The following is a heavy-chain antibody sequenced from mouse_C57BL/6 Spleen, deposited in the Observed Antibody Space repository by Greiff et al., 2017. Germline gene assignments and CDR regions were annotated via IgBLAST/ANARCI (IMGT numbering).Heavy chain of an antibody. V-gene: IGHV1-64*01. J-gene: IGHJ2*01. CDR3: ARLHYDGSSYDFDD. CDR1: GYTFTSYW. Sequence: QVQLQQPGAELVKPGASVKLSCKASGYTFTSYWMHWVKQRPGQGLEWIGMIHPNSGSTNYNEKFKSKATLTVDKSSSTAYMQLSSLPSEDSAVYYCARLHYDGSSYDFDDWGQGTTLTVSS. CDR2: IHPNSGST. D-gene: IGHD1-1*01.